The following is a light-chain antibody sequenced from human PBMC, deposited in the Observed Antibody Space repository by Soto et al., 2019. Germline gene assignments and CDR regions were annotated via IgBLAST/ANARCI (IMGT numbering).Light chain of an antibody. V-gene: IGLV1-51*01. CDR1: SSNIGNHD. Sequence: QSVLTQPPSVSMAPGQMFAISCSGSSSNIGNHDVSWYQHVPGTAPKLLIYDSSRRPSGIPDRFSGSRSGTSATLGITGLQTGDEANYYCGTWDSDLSAGVFGGGTKLTVL. CDR2: DSS. J-gene: IGLJ3*02. CDR3: GTWDSDLSAGV.